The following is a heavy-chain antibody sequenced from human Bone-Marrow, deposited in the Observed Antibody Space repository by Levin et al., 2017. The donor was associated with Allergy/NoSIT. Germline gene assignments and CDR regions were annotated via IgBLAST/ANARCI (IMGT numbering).Heavy chain of an antibody. J-gene: IGHJ6*02. CDR1: GFTFSSYA. CDR2: ISYDGGSK. V-gene: IGHV3-30-3*01. Sequence: GGSLRLSCAASGFTFSSYAMHWVRQAPGKGLEWVSLISYDGGSKNYAASVKGRFTISRDNSKNTLYLEMGSLRSEDTATYFCARDLLAGPERGERYYYYGLDLWGQGTTVTVSS. D-gene: IGHD3-9*01. CDR3: ARDLLAGPERGERYYYYGLDL.